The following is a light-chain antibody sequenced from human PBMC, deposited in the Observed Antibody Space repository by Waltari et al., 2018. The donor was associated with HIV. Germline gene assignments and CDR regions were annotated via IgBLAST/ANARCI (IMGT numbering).Light chain of an antibody. V-gene: IGLV2-14*01. J-gene: IGLJ2*01. CDR3: SSYTISSTLV. CDR2: DVS. Sequence: QSALTQPASVSGSPGQSITISCTGTSSDVGGYNYVSWYQQHPGKAPKLMIYDVSNRPSGVSNRFSGSKSGNTASLTISVLQAEDEADYYCSSYTISSTLVFGGGTKLTVL. CDR1: SSDVGGYNY.